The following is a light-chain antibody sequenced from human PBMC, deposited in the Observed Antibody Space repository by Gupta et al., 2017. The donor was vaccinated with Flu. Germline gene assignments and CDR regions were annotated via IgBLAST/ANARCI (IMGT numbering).Light chain of an antibody. Sequence: TVSTQSPATLSLSPGERATLSCRASQSVSSYLAWYQQKPGQAPRLLIYDTSNRATGIPARFSGSGSGTDFTLTISSLEPEDFAVYYCQQGSSWPLTFGEGTKVEIK. CDR2: DTS. J-gene: IGKJ4*01. CDR3: QQGSSWPLT. V-gene: IGKV3-11*01. CDR1: QSVSSY.